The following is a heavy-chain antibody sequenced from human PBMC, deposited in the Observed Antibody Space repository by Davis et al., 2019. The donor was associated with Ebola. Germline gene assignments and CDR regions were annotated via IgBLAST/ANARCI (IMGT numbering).Heavy chain of an antibody. Sequence: GESLKISCAASGFTFSSYAIHWVRPPPGKGLEWVAVISYDGCNKYYADSVKGRFTISRDNSKNTLYLQMNSLRAEDTAVYYCARDTAMVTPYYFDYWGQGTLVTVSS. CDR2: ISYDGCNK. V-gene: IGHV3-30-3*01. CDR1: GFTFSSYA. D-gene: IGHD5-18*01. J-gene: IGHJ4*02. CDR3: ARDTAMVTPYYFDY.